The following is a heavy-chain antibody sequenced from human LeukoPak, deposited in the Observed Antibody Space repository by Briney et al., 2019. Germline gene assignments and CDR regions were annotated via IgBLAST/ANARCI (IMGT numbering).Heavy chain of an antibody. CDR3: ARERTSGGIFGVVQGFFLND. Sequence: GGSLRLSCTASGFTFIAYEMNWVRQAPGKGLEWLSYISTSGSDLYYADSVKGRFTISRDNAQNSLYLQMNSMRVDDTAVYYCARERTSGGIFGVVQGFFLNDWGQGTLVTVSS. V-gene: IGHV3-48*03. CDR2: ISTSGSDL. J-gene: IGHJ4*02. D-gene: IGHD3-3*01. CDR1: GFTFIAYE.